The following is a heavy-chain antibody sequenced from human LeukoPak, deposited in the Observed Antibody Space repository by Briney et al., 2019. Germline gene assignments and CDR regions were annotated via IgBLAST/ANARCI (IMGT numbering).Heavy chain of an antibody. CDR3: ARADITMIPPPNWFDP. CDR1: GYSISSGYY. CDR2: IYHSGST. J-gene: IGHJ5*02. Sequence: SETLSLTCTVSGYSISSGYYWGWIRQPPGKGLEWIGSIYHSGSTYYNPSLKSRVTISVDTSKNQFSLKLSSVTAADTAVYYCARADITMIPPPNWFDPWGQGTLVTVSS. V-gene: IGHV4-38-2*02. D-gene: IGHD3-22*01.